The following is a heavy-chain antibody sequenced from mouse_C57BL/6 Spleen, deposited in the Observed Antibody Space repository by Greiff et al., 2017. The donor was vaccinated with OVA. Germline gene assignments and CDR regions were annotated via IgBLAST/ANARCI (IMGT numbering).Heavy chain of an antibody. V-gene: IGHV1-69*01. CDR3: ARGAYYDPFAY. D-gene: IGHD2-4*01. J-gene: IGHJ3*01. CDR2: IDPSDSYT. CDR1: GYTFTSYW. Sequence: VQLQQSGAELVMPGASVKLSCKASGYTFTSYWMHWVKQRPGQGLEWIGEIDPSDSYTNYNQKFKGKSTLTVDKSSSTAYMQLSSLTSEDSAVYYCARGAYYDPFAYWGQGTLVTVSA.